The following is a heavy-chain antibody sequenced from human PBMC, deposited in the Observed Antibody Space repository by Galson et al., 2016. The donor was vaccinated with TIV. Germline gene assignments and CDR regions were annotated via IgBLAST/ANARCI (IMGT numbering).Heavy chain of an antibody. CDR3: AGRAPCDGDCYLFDP. Sequence: SVKVSCKASGYALTGYDLNWVRQATGQGLEWMGLMNPNTGSTAYAPKFQGRVTMTRNTSLSTAYMELSSLRSEDTAVYYCAGRAPCDGDCYLFDPWGQGTLVTVSS. CDR2: MNPNTGST. V-gene: IGHV1-8*02. CDR1: GYALTGYD. D-gene: IGHD2-21*01. J-gene: IGHJ5*02.